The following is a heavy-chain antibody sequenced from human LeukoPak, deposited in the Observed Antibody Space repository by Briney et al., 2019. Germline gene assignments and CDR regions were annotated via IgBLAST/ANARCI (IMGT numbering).Heavy chain of an antibody. Sequence: ASVKVSCKVSGYTVTEISIHWVRQAPGKGLGWTGGFDPEDGETIYAQKFQGRVTMTEDTSTDTAYMELSSLRSEDTAVYYCAAGIQSGSSPYWGQGTLVTVSS. CDR2: FDPEDGET. J-gene: IGHJ4*02. D-gene: IGHD6-13*01. CDR3: AAGIQSGSSPY. CDR1: GYTVTEIS. V-gene: IGHV1-24*01.